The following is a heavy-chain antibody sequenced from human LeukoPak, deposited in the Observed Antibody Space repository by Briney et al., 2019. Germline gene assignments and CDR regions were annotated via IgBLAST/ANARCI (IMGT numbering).Heavy chain of an antibody. CDR1: GFTFSSYA. V-gene: IGHV3-30-3*01. CDR2: ISYDGSNK. J-gene: IGHJ4*02. CDR3: ARDRLILWFGELLLDY. D-gene: IGHD3-10*01. Sequence: GGSLRLSCAASGFTFSSYAMHWVRQAPGKGLEWVAVISYDGSNKYYADSVKGRFTISRDNSKNTLYLQMNSLRAEDTAVYYCARDRLILWFGELLLDYWGQGTLVTVSS.